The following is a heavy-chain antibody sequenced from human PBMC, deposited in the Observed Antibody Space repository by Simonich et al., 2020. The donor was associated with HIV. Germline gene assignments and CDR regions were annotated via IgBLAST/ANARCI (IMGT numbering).Heavy chain of an antibody. Sequence: QVQLVQTGAEVKKPGSSVKVSCKASGCTFSSHFISWVTHAPGQGLECIVGIIPIFGTTHNAQKFQGRVTITADESTSTAYMELSSLRSEDPAVYYCARGGGEQQLVSWFDPWGQGTLVTVSS. J-gene: IGHJ5*02. V-gene: IGHV1-69*13. CDR1: GCTFSSHF. CDR3: ARGGGEQQLVSWFDP. D-gene: IGHD6-13*01. CDR2: IIPIFGTT.